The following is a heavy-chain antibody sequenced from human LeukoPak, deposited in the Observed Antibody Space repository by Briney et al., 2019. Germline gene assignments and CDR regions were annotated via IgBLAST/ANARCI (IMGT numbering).Heavy chain of an antibody. CDR2: IRSKANSYAT. Sequence: GGSLRLSCAASGFTFSGSAMHWVRQASGKGLEWVGRIRSKANSYATAYAASVKGRFTSSRDDSKNTAYLQINSLKTEDTAVYYCTRRPGTTGTAFDIWGQGTMVTVSS. D-gene: IGHD1-1*01. CDR1: GFTFSGSA. J-gene: IGHJ3*02. V-gene: IGHV3-73*01. CDR3: TRRPGTTGTAFDI.